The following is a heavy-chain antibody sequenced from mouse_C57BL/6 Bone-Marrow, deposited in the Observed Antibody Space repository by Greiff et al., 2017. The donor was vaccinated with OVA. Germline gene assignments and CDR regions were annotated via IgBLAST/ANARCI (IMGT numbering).Heavy chain of an antibody. Sequence: QVQLQQSGAELAKPGASVKLSCKASGYTFTSYWMHWVKQRPGQGLEWIGYINPSSGYTKYNQKFKDKATLTADKSSSTAYMQLSSLTYEDSAVYYCARGVNDYGGFFYYAMDYWGQGTSVTVSS. CDR3: ARGVNDYGGFFYYAMDY. V-gene: IGHV1-7*01. CDR1: GYTFTSYW. D-gene: IGHD2-4*01. CDR2: INPSSGYT. J-gene: IGHJ4*01.